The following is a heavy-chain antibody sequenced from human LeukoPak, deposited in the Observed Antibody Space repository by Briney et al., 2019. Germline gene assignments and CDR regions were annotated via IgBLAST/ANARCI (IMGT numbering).Heavy chain of an antibody. CDR2: ISSSGSTI. Sequence: PGGSLRLSCAASGFTFSSYEMNWVRQAPGKGLEWVSYISSSGSTIYYADSVKGRFTISRDNAKNSLYLQMNSLRAEDTAVYFCAKESLPHRGYYFDSWGRGTLITVSS. V-gene: IGHV3-48*03. J-gene: IGHJ4*02. D-gene: IGHD3-22*01. CDR3: AKESLPHRGYYFDS. CDR1: GFTFSSYE.